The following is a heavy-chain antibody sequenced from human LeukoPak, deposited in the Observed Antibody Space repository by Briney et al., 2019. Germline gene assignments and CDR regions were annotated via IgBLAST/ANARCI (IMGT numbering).Heavy chain of an antibody. J-gene: IGHJ6*02. D-gene: IGHD2-15*01. CDR2: IIPIFGTA. Sequence: ASVKVSCKASGGTFSSYAISWVRQAPGQGLEWMGGIIPIFGTANYAQKFQGRVTITADESTSTAYMELSSLRSEDTAVYYCARGGGCSGGSCYSRFYYGMDVWGQGTTVTVSS. CDR1: GGTFSSYA. CDR3: ARGGGCSGGSCYSRFYYGMDV. V-gene: IGHV1-69*13.